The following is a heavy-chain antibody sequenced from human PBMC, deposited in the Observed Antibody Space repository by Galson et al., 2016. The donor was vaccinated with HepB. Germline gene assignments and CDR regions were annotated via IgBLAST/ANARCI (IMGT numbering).Heavy chain of an antibody. D-gene: IGHD3-3*01. CDR2: INAGNGNT. Sequence: SVKVSCKASGYTFSIHAMHWVRQAPGQRLEWMGWINAGNGNTKYSQKFQDRVTMTRDTSASTAYMELSSLRSEDTAVYYCVRDRYDPYYYYAMDVWGQGTQVTVSS. V-gene: IGHV1-3*01. CDR3: VRDRYDPYYYYAMDV. J-gene: IGHJ6*02. CDR1: GYTFSIHA.